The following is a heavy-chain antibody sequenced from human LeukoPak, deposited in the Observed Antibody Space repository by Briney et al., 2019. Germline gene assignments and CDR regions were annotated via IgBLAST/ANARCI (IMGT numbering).Heavy chain of an antibody. D-gene: IGHD6-19*01. J-gene: IGHJ4*02. Sequence: PGGSLRLSCAASGFTFSSYGMHWVRQAPGKGLEWVAVIWYDGSNKYYADSVKGRFTISRDNSKNTLYLQMNSLRAEDTAVYYCARDNGYSSGWPDYWGQGTLVTVSS. CDR3: ARDNGYSSGWPDY. CDR1: GFTFSSYG. V-gene: IGHV3-33*01. CDR2: IWYDGSNK.